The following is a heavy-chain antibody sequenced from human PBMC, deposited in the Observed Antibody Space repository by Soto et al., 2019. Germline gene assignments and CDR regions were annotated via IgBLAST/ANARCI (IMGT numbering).Heavy chain of an antibody. J-gene: IGHJ4*02. V-gene: IGHV1-69*06. Sequence: QVQLVQSGAEVKKPGSSAKVSCKASGGTFSSYAISWVRQAPGQGLEWMGGIIPIFGTANYAQKFQGRVTITADKSTSTAYMELSSLRSEDTAVYYCARGGIDCSGGSCYLEFDYWGQGTLVTVSS. CDR2: IIPIFGTA. CDR1: GGTFSSYA. D-gene: IGHD2-15*01. CDR3: ARGGIDCSGGSCYLEFDY.